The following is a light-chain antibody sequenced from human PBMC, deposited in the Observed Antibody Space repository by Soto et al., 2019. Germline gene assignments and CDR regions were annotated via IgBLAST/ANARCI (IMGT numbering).Light chain of an antibody. J-gene: IGKJ1*01. CDR2: KAS. Sequence: DSQMTQSPATLPVSEGDRVTITCRASQTISSWLAWYQQKPGKAPKLLIYKASTLKRGVPSRFSGSGSGTEFTLTISSLQPDDFATYYRQHYNSYSEAFGQGTNVDI. CDR1: QTISSW. V-gene: IGKV1-5*03. CDR3: QHYNSYSEA.